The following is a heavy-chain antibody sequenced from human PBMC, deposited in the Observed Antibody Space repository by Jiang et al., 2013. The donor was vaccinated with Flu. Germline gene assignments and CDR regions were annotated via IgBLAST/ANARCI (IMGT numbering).Heavy chain of an antibody. CDR1: GFTFSSYG. CDR2: IRYDGSNK. CDR3: AKDSYFGPHDYGDRFFNAFDI. D-gene: IGHD4-17*01. V-gene: IGHV3-30*02. Sequence: ASGFTFSSYGMHWVRQAPGKGLEWVAFIRYDGSNKYYADSVKGRFTISRDNSKNTLYLQMNSLRAEDTAVYYCAKDSYFGPHDYGDRFFNAFDIWGQGTMVTVSS. J-gene: IGHJ3*02.